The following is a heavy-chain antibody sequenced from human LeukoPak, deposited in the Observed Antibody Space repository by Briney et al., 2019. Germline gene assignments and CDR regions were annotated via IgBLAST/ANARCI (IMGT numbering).Heavy chain of an antibody. CDR1: GFTFSSYG. V-gene: IGHV3-30*18. CDR3: AKGDQILYYYDSSGPGY. D-gene: IGHD3-22*01. Sequence: GGSLRLSCAASGFTFSSYGMPWVRQAPGKGLEWVAVISYDGSNKYYADSVKGRFTISRDNSKNTLYLQMNSLRAEDTAVYYCAKGDQILYYYDSSGPGYWGQGTLVTVSS. J-gene: IGHJ4*02. CDR2: ISYDGSNK.